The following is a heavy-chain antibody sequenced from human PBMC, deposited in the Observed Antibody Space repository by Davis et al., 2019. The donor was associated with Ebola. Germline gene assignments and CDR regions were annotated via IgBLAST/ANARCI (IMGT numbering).Heavy chain of an antibody. J-gene: IGHJ5*02. CDR2: INHSGST. D-gene: IGHD3-10*02. CDR1: GGSISSYY. V-gene: IGHV4-34*01. CDR3: ARARYYYGRGRLDP. Sequence: MPSETLSLTCTVSGGSISSYYWSWIRQPPGKGLEWIGEINHSGSTNYNQSLKSRVTISVDTSTNQFSLKLSSVTAADTAVYYCARARYYYGRGRLDPWGQGTLVTVSS.